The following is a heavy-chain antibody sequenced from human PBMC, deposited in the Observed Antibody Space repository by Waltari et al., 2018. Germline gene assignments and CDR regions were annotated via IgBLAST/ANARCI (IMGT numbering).Heavy chain of an antibody. CDR3: AREAVESSSSYSSGWDFDY. Sequence: QVQLQESGPGLVKPSQTLSLTCTVSGGSISSGSYYWSWIRQPAGKGLEWIGRIYTSGSTNYNPALKSRVTISVETSKKQFALKLSSVTAADTAVYYCAREAVESSSSYSSGWDFDYWGQGTLVTVSS. V-gene: IGHV4-61*02. D-gene: IGHD6-19*01. J-gene: IGHJ4*02. CDR1: GGSISSGSYY. CDR2: IYTSGST.